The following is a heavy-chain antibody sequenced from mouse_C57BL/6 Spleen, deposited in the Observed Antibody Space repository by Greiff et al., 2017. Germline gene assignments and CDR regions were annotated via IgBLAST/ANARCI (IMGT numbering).Heavy chain of an antibody. J-gene: IGHJ3*01. Sequence: EVMLVESGGDLVKPGGSLKLSCAASGFTFSSYGMSWVRQTPDKRLEWVATISSGGSYTYYPDSVKGRFTISRDNAKNTLYLQMSSLKSEDTARDYCASHYYGSRPWFAYWGQGTLVTVSA. CDR2: ISSGGSYT. V-gene: IGHV5-6*02. D-gene: IGHD1-1*01. CDR3: ASHYYGSRPWFAY. CDR1: GFTFSSYG.